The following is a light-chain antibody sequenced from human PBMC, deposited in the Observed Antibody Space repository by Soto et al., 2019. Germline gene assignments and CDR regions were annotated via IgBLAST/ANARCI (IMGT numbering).Light chain of an antibody. CDR1: ETVIINY. Sequence: IVLTQSPGTLSLSPGDTGTLSCRASETVIINYLAWYQQKPGQAPRLLIYAASNRATGIPDRFSGGGSGTDFTLTISRLEPEDFAVYYCQQYGSSGTFGQGTKVDIK. J-gene: IGKJ1*01. CDR3: QQYGSSGT. V-gene: IGKV3-20*01. CDR2: AAS.